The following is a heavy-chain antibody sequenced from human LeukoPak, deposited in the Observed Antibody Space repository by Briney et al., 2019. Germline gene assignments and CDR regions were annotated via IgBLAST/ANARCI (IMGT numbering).Heavy chain of an antibody. J-gene: IGHJ4*02. CDR1: GFTFSSYW. Sequence: PGGSLRLSCAASGFTFSSYWMSWVRQAPGKGLEWVANIKQDGSEKYYVDSVKGRFTISRDNAKNSPYLQMNSLRAEDTAVYYCARESLYSSGWKVLYYFDYWGQGTLVTVSS. V-gene: IGHV3-7*01. CDR2: IKQDGSEK. CDR3: ARESLYSSGWKVLYYFDY. D-gene: IGHD6-19*01.